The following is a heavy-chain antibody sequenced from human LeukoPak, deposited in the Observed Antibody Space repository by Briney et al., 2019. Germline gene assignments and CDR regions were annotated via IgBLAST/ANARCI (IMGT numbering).Heavy chain of an antibody. CDR2: IKYDGSEK. CDR1: GFTFRNYW. D-gene: IGHD5-24*01. CDR3: TRVGYIDEGIDY. V-gene: IGHV3-7*04. J-gene: IGHJ4*02. Sequence: GGSLRLSCATSGFTFRNYWMSWVRQAPGKGLEWVANIKYDGSEKSYVDSVKGRFTISRDNAKNSLYLQMNSLRAEDTAIYYCTRVGYIDEGIDYWGQGTLVTVSS.